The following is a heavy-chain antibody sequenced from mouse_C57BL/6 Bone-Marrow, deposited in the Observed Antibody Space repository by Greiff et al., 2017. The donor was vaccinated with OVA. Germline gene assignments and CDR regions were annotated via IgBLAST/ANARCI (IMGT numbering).Heavy chain of an antibody. CDR3: ARCGTQANAD. V-gene: IGHV1-82*01. CDR1: GYAFSSSW. Sequence: QVQLKEPGPELVKPGASVKLSCKASGYAFSSSWMNWVKQRPGKGLEWIGRIYPGDGATNYNGKFKGKATLTVDKSSSTAYMQLSSLTSEDSAVYFCARCGTQANADWGEGTLVTVSA. CDR2: IYPGDGAT. D-gene: IGHD3-2*02. J-gene: IGHJ3*01.